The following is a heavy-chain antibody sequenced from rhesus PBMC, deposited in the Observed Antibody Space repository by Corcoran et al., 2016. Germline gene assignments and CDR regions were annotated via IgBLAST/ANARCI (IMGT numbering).Heavy chain of an antibody. Sequence: QVQLQESGPGLVKPSETLSLTCAVSGGSISSSNWWSWIRQPPGKGLEGMVNLGGSSGSTYYNPSLKSRITISQGTSKNQFSLKLSSVTAADAAVYYCARNYEDDYGYYYTPYGLDSWGQGVVVTVSS. V-gene: IGHV4-65*02. CDR1: GGSISSSNW. CDR3: ARNYEDDYGYYYTPYGLDS. D-gene: IGHD3S6*01. J-gene: IGHJ6*01. CDR2: LGGSSGST.